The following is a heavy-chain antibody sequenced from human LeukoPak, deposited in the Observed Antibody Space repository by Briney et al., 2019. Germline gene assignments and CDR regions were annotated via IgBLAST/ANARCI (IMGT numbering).Heavy chain of an antibody. Sequence: SETLSLTCTVSGGSISSYYWSWIRQPPGKGLEWIGYSYYSGSTNYKPSLKSRVTISVDTSKNQFSLKLSSVTAADTAVYYCATGGYYGSGNDFRFDPWGQGTLVTVSS. CDR3: ATGGYYGSGNDFRFDP. J-gene: IGHJ5*02. D-gene: IGHD3-10*01. V-gene: IGHV4-59*01. CDR2: SYYSGST. CDR1: GGSISSYY.